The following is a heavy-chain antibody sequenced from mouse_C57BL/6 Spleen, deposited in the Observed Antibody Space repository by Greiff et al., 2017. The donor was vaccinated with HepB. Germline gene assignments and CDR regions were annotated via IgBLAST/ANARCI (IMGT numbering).Heavy chain of an antibody. CDR1: GYTFTDYN. CDR2: INPNNGGT. Sequence: EVQLQQSGPELVKPGASVKIPCKASGYTFTDYNMDWVKQSHGKSLEWIGDINPNNGGTIYNQKFKGKATLTVDKSSSTAYMELRSLTSEDTAVYYCARARDYLRGVWFAYWGQGTLVTVSA. CDR3: ARARDYLRGVWFAY. J-gene: IGHJ3*01. V-gene: IGHV1-18*01. D-gene: IGHD2-4*01.